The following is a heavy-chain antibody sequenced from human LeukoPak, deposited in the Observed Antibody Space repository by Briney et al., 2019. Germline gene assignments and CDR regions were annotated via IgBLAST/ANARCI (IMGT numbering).Heavy chain of an antibody. V-gene: IGHV4-61*02. Sequence: SETLSLTCTVSGDSISSGDYYWSWIRQPAGKGLEWIGRISSSGSTNYNPSLKSRVTISVDTSKNQFSLKLSSVTAADTAVYYCARPYYDILTGTTYYFDYWGQGTLVTVSS. CDR2: ISSSGST. J-gene: IGHJ4*02. D-gene: IGHD3-9*01. CDR1: GDSISSGDYY. CDR3: ARPYYDILTGTTYYFDY.